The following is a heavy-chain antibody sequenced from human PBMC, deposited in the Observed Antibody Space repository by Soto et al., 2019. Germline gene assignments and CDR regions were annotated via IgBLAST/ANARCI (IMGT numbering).Heavy chain of an antibody. CDR2: IWYDGSNK. CDR3: ARYYYYDSSGTKPGYYGMDV. Sequence: PGGSLRLSCAASGFTFSSYGMHWVRQAPGKGLEWVAVIWYDGSNKYYADSVKGRFTISRDNSKNTLYLQMNSLRAEDTAVYYCARYYYYDSSGTKPGYYGMDVWGQGTTVTVSS. D-gene: IGHD3-22*01. CDR1: GFTFSSYG. J-gene: IGHJ6*02. V-gene: IGHV3-33*01.